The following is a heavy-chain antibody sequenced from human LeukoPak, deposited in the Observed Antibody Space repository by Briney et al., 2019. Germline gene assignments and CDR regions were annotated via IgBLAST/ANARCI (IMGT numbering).Heavy chain of an antibody. Sequence: SVKVSCKASGGTFSSYAISWVRQAPGQGLEWMGRIIPILGIANYAQKFQGRVTITAGKSTSTAYMELSSLRSEDTAVYYCARDRPYYYGSGSYYLDVWGQGTTVTVSS. CDR2: IIPILGIA. CDR3: ARDRPYYYGSGSYYLDV. J-gene: IGHJ6*02. V-gene: IGHV1-69*04. D-gene: IGHD3-10*01. CDR1: GGTFSSYA.